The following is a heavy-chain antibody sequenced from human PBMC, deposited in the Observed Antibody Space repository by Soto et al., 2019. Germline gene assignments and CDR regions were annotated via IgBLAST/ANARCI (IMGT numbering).Heavy chain of an antibody. Sequence: QVQLVQSGVEVKKPGASVKVSCKASGYTFISHGISWVRQAPGQGLEWMGWISGKNGNTNYAQKLQGRVTLTTDTSTSTAYMERRRLRSHETAVYYCARVSSSIVVVPDYGMDVWCQGTTVTVSS. CDR3: ARVSSSIVVVPDYGMDV. J-gene: IGHJ6*02. V-gene: IGHV1-18*04. CDR1: GYTFISHG. D-gene: IGHD2-15*01. CDR2: ISGKNGNT.